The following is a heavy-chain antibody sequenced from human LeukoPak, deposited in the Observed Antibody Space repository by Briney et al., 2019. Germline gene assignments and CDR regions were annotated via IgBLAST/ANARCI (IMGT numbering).Heavy chain of an antibody. V-gene: IGHV3-30*04. CDR1: GFTFSSYA. J-gene: IGHJ4*02. CDR2: ISYDGSNK. CDR3: ARNYYDSSGYYYYFDY. D-gene: IGHD3-22*01. Sequence: PRGSLRLSCAASGFTFSSYAMHWVRQAPGKGLEWVAVISYDGSNKYYADSVKGRFTISRDNSKNTLYLQMNSLRAEDTAVYYCARNYYDSSGYYYYFDYWGQGTLVTVSS.